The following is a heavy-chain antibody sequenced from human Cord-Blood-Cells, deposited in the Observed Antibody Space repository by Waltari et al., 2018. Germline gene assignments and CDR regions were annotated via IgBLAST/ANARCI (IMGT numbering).Heavy chain of an antibody. CDR1: GYTFTRYG. D-gene: IGHD6-19*01. J-gene: IGHJ5*02. V-gene: IGHV1-18*01. CDR2: ISAYNGNT. Sequence: QVQLVQSGAEVKKPGASVKVSCKASGYTFTRYGIRWVRQATGPGLEWMGWISAYNGNTNYAQKLQGRVTMTTDTSTSTAYMELRSLRSDDTAVYYCAREFGIAVAGGQGRFDPWGQGTLVTVSS. CDR3: AREFGIAVAGGQGRFDP.